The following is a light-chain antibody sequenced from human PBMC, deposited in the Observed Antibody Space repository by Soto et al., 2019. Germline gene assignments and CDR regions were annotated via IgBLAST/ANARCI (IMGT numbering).Light chain of an antibody. CDR1: RDIGND. CDR3: LQDYALPRT. J-gene: IGKJ1*01. Sequence: IQMTQSPFSLSASVGDRVIITCRASRDIGNDLGWYQQKPGKAPKLLIFAASTLHSGVPSRFSGSGSGTVFTLTISSLHPEDFATSFCLQDYALPRTFGQGTTV. CDR2: AAS. V-gene: IGKV1-6*01.